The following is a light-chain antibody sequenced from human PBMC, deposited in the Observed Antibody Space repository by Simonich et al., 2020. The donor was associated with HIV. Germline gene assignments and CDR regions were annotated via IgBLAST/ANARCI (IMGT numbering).Light chain of an antibody. CDR2: DVS. J-gene: IGLJ2*01. V-gene: IGLV2-14*03. Sequence: QSALTQPASVSGSPGQSIPISCPGTSSAVGGYNDVSCYQQPPGKAPKLLFYDVSKRPSGVSNRFAGAKSGNTASLTISGLQAEDEADYHCSSYTSSSTVVFGGGTKVTVL. CDR3: SSYTSSSTVV. CDR1: SSAVGGYND.